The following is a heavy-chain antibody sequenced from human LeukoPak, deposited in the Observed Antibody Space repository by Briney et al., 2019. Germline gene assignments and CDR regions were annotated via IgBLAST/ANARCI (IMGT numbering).Heavy chain of an antibody. Sequence: SETLSLTCAVSGGSISSSNWWSWVRQPPGKGLEWIGEIYHSGSTNYNPSLKSRVTISVDKSKNQFSPKLSSVTAADTAVYYCARSQSGVVRGSYFDYWGQGTLVTVSS. D-gene: IGHD3-10*01. V-gene: IGHV4-4*02. CDR2: IYHSGST. CDR3: ARSQSGVVRGSYFDY. CDR1: GGSISSSNW. J-gene: IGHJ4*02.